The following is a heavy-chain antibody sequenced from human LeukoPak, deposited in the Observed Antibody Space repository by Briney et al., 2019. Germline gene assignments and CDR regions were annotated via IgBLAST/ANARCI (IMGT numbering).Heavy chain of an antibody. V-gene: IGHV4-31*03. CDR3: ARDQGYNYPYGGSGMDV. D-gene: IGHD5-18*01. CDR1: GGSISGSGYF. J-gene: IGHJ6*02. Sequence: PSETLSLTCTVSGGSISGSGYFWNWVRQHPGKGLEWIGHIYYSGSTFYNPSLRSRITISVDTSKNQFSLELSSVTAADTAVYYCARDQGYNYPYGGSGMDVWGQGTTVIVSS. CDR2: IYYSGST.